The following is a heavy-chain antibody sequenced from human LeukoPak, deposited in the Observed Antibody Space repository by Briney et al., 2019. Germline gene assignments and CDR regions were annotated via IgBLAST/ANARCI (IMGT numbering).Heavy chain of an antibody. CDR2: ISSDGGSA. V-gene: IGHV3-64D*06. J-gene: IGHJ4*02. CDR3: VKDRWVDY. Sequence: GGSLRLSCAASGFTFSSYAMHWVRQAPGKGLEYVSSISSDGGSAFYADSVKGRFTISRDNPKNTLSLQMSSLRTEDTAVYYCVKDRWVDYWGQGTLDTVSS. CDR1: GFTFSSYA. D-gene: IGHD4-23*01.